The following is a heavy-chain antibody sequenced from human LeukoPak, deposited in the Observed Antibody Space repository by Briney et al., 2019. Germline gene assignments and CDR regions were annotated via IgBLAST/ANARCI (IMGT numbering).Heavy chain of an antibody. V-gene: IGHV3-74*01. Sequence: GGPLRLSCAASRFTFGSYWMHWVRQATGKGLVWVSRINSDGSSTNYADSVKGRFTISRDNAKNALYLQMNSLRAEDTAMYYCARGPYGGNPAWSFDLWGRGTLVTVSS. CDR3: ARGPYGGNPAWSFDL. D-gene: IGHD4-23*01. J-gene: IGHJ2*01. CDR2: INSDGSST. CDR1: RFTFGSYW.